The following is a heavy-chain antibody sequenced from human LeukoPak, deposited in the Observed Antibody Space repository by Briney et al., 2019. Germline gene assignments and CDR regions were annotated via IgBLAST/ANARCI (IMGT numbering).Heavy chain of an antibody. CDR1: GFTFSNAW. J-gene: IGHJ6*02. CDR2: IKSKPDGGAT. CDR3: TTASRGSLFYYYYGMDV. Sequence: GGSLRLSCAASGFTFSNAWMSWVRQAPGKGLEWVGRIKSKPDGGATEYAPPLKGKLTISRDDSKNTLFLQMNSLKTEDTAVYYCTTASRGSLFYYYYGMDVWCHGTTVTVSS. D-gene: IGHD5-12*01. V-gene: IGHV3-15*01.